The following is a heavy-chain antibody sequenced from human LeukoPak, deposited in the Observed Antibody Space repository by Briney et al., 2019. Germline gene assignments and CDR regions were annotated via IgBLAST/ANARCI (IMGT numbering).Heavy chain of an antibody. J-gene: IGHJ3*02. CDR3: AREADCSGGGCYRGAFDI. CDR2: IWYDGSNS. CDR1: GFTFSSNG. V-gene: IGHV3-33*01. D-gene: IGHD2-15*01. Sequence: PGGSLRLSCAASGFTFSSNGMHWVRQAPGKGLEWVAIIWYDGSNSYYADSVKGRFTISRDNSKNTLFPQMNSLRAEDTAVYYCAREADCSGGGCYRGAFDIWGQGTMVAVSS.